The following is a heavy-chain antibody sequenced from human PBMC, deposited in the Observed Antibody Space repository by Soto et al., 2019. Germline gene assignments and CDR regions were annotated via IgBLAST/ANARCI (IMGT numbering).Heavy chain of an antibody. Sequence: GASVKVSCKASGYTFTSYAMHWVRQAPGQRLEWMGWINAGNGNTKYSQKFQGRVTITRDTSASTAYMELSSLRSEDTAVYYCARLCSGGSCVNERRWFDPWGQGTLVTVSS. V-gene: IGHV1-3*01. CDR2: INAGNGNT. CDR1: GYTFTSYA. J-gene: IGHJ5*02. CDR3: ARLCSGGSCVNERRWFDP. D-gene: IGHD2-15*01.